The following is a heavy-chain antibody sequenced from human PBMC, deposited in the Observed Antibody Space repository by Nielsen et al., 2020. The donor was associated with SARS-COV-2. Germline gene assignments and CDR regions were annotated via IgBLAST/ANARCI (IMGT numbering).Heavy chain of an antibody. CDR3: ARGLKNDIVLMVYTFDY. CDR1: GGSISSSNW. V-gene: IGHV4-4*02. J-gene: IGHJ4*02. CDR2: INHSGST. Sequence: SETLSLTCAVSGGSISSSNWWSWVRQPPGKGLEWIGEINHSGSTNYNPSLKSRVTISVDTSKNQFSLKLSSVTAADTAVYYCARGLKNDIVLMVYTFDYWGQGTLVTVSS. D-gene: IGHD2-8*01.